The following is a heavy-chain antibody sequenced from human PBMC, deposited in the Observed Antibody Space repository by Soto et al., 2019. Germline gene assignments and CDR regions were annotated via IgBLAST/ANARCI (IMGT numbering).Heavy chain of an antibody. J-gene: IGHJ4*02. D-gene: IGHD6-13*01. CDR2: INHSGST. CDR1: GGSFSGYY. CDR3: ARAHRLYSSSWYLDY. V-gene: IGHV4-34*01. Sequence: SETLSLTCAVYGGSFSGYYWSWIRQPPGKGLEWIGEINHSGSTNYNPSLKSRVTISVDTSKNQFSLKLSSVTAADTAVYYCARAHRLYSSSWYLDYWGQGTLVTVS.